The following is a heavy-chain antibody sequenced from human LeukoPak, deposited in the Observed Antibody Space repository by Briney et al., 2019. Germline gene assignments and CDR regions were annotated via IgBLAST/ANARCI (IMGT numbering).Heavy chain of an antibody. CDR1: GFTFSSFA. CDR3: AKGSVAVALFDY. CDR2: ISGSGGST. D-gene: IGHD6-19*01. Sequence: GGSLRLSCAASGFTFSSFAMSWVRQAPGKGLEWVSAISGSGGSTYYADSVKGRFTNSRDNSKNTLYLQMNSLRAEDTAVYYCAKGSVAVALFDYWGQGTLVTVSS. J-gene: IGHJ4*02. V-gene: IGHV3-23*01.